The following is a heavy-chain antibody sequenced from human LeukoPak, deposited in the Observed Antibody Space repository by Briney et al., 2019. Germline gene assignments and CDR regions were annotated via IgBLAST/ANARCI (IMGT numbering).Heavy chain of an antibody. CDR3: AKSLMIVVLNSFDY. D-gene: IGHD3-22*01. V-gene: IGHV3-30*18. CDR1: GFTFSSYG. J-gene: IGHJ4*02. Sequence: GRSLRLSCAASGFTFSSYGMHWVRQAPGKGLEWVALISYDGSNKYYADSVKGRFTISRDNSKNTLYLQMNSLRAEDTAVYSCAKSLMIVVLNSFDYWGQGTLVTVSP. CDR2: ISYDGSNK.